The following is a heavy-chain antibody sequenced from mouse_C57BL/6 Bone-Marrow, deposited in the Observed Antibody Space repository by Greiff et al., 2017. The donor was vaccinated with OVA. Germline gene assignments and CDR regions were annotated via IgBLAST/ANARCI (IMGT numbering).Heavy chain of an antibody. V-gene: IGHV14-4*01. CDR1: GFNIKDDY. J-gene: IGHJ3*01. Sequence: EVQRVESGAELVRPGASVKLSCTASGFNIKDDYMHWVKQRPEQGLEWIGWIDPENGDTEYASKFQGKATITADTSSNTAYLQLSSLTSEDTAVYYCTTSGDGYPWFAYWGQGTLVTVSA. D-gene: IGHD2-3*01. CDR3: TTSGDGYPWFAY. CDR2: IDPENGDT.